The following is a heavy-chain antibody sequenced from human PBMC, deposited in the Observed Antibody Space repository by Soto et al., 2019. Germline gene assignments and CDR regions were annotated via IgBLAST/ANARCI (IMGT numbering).Heavy chain of an antibody. D-gene: IGHD6-13*01. CDR3: ARASSIAAAGTPGNWWYFDL. Sequence: QVQLVQSGAEVKKPGASVKVSCKASGYTFTSYGISWVRQAPGQGLEWMGWISAYNGNTNYAQKLQGRVTMTTDTSTSTAYMELRSLRSDDTAVYYCARASSIAAAGTPGNWWYFDLWGRGTLVTVSS. V-gene: IGHV1-18*01. J-gene: IGHJ2*01. CDR1: GYTFTSYG. CDR2: ISAYNGNT.